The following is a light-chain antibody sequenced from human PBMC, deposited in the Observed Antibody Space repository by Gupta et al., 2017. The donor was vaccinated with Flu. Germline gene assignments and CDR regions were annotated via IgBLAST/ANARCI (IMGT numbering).Light chain of an antibody. CDR3: VLDRGSGISV. V-gene: IGLV8-61*01. J-gene: IGLJ3*02. CDR1: SGSVSANYY. Sequence: QPVVTQEPSLSVSPGGTVTLTCGLSSGSVSANYYPGWFQQTAGQAPRTLIYNINTRSAGVPDRFSGSILGTKAALTITGAQAADESDYYCVLDRGSGISVFGGGTKLTVL. CDR2: NIN.